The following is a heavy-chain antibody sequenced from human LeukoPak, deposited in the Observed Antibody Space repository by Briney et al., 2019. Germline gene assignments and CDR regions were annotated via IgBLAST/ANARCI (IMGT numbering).Heavy chain of an antibody. CDR3: ARDSLRTAIAMAGGNWFDP. J-gene: IGHJ5*02. V-gene: IGHV1-2*02. Sequence: ASLKVSCKASGYTFTGYYMHWVRQAPGQGLEWMGWINPNSGGTSSEQKFQGRVTMTRDTSISTAYIELSSLRSEDTAVYYCARDSLRTAIAMAGGNWFDPWGQGTLVTVSS. CDR2: INPNSGGT. CDR1: GYTFTGYY. D-gene: IGHD6-19*01.